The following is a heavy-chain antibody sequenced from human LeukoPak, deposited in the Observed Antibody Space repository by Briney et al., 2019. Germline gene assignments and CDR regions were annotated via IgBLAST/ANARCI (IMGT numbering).Heavy chain of an antibody. CDR3: AKPLVSDYYDSSGYWGY. J-gene: IGHJ4*02. D-gene: IGHD3-22*01. CDR1: GFTFSSYA. V-gene: IGHV3-23*01. Sequence: SGGSLRLSCAASGFTFSSYAMSWVRQAPGKGLEWVSAISGSGDSTYYSDSVTGRFTISRDNSKNTLYVQMNSLRAEDTAVYYCAKPLVSDYYDSSGYWGYWGQGTLVTVSS. CDR2: ISGSGDST.